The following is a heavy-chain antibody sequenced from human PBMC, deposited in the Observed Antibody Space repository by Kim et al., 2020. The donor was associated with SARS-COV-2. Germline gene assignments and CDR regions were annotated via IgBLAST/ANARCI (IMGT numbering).Heavy chain of an antibody. Sequence: SETLSLTCTVSGYSISSGYYWGWIRQPPGKGLEWIGSIYHSGSTYYNPSLKSRATISVDTSKNQFPLKLSSVTAAATAVYYCARYHSWQGGWFDPCGQG. V-gene: IGHV4-38-2*02. CDR1: GYSISSGYY. J-gene: IGHJ5*02. CDR3: ARYHSWQGGWFDP. D-gene: IGHD2-21*01. CDR2: IYHSGST.